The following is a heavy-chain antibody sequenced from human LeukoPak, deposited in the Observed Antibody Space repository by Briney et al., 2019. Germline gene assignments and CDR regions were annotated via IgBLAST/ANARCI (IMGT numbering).Heavy chain of an antibody. CDR2: INPNSGGT. D-gene: IGHD3-22*01. Sequence: ASVKVSCKASGYTFTDYYMHWVRQAPGQGLEWMGWINPNSGGTNYAQKFQGRVTMTRDTSISTAYMELSRLRSDDTAVYYCARGDLYDSSGYYPFDYWGQGTLVTVSS. CDR1: GYTFTDYY. CDR3: ARGDLYDSSGYYPFDY. J-gene: IGHJ4*02. V-gene: IGHV1-2*02.